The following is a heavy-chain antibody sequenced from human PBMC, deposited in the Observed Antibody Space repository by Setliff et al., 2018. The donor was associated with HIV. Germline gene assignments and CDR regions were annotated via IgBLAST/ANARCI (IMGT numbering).Heavy chain of an antibody. CDR1: GGSISTYY. CDR2: LYTSGTT. V-gene: IGHV4-4*07. CDR3: ARTVPHSAAQDAFDI. D-gene: IGHD4-4*01. J-gene: IGHJ3*02. Sequence: PSETLSLTCSVSGGSISTYYWSWIRQPAGKGLEWIGHLYTSGTTNYSPSLKSRVAISVDTSKNQFSLKLSSVTAADTAVYYCARTVPHSAAQDAFDIWGQGTVVTVSS.